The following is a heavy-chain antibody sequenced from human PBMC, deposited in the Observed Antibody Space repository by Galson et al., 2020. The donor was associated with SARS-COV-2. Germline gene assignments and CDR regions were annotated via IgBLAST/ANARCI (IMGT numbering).Heavy chain of an antibody. D-gene: IGHD3-9*01. CDR3: ARGYYDILTGHYDAFDI. J-gene: IGHJ3*02. CDR1: GFSLSTSGMR. Sequence: GPTLVKPTQTLTLTCTFSGFSLSTSGMRVSWIRQPPGKALEWLARIDWDDDKFYSTSLKTRLTIYKDTSKNQVVLTMTNMDPVDTATYYCARGYYDILTGHYDAFDIWGQGTMVTVSS. V-gene: IGHV2-70*04. CDR2: IDWDDDK.